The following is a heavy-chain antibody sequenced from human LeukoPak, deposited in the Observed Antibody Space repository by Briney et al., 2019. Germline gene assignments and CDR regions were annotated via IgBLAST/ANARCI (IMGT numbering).Heavy chain of an antibody. V-gene: IGHV3-23*01. CDR1: GFTFSSYA. D-gene: IGHD2-15*01. CDR3: AKTPSNCFYSSGMDV. J-gene: IGHJ6*02. Sequence: GGSLRLSCAPSGFTFSSYATSCVRQAPGEGLEWVSGLSGSGGSTYYADSVKGRFTISRDNSKNTLYLQMNSLRAEDTAVYYCAKTPSNCFYSSGMDVWGQGTTVTVSS. CDR2: LSGSGGST.